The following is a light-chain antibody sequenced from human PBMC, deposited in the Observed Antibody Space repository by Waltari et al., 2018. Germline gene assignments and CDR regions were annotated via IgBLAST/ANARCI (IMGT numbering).Light chain of an antibody. CDR1: SSDVGGYKY. J-gene: IGLJ2*01. V-gene: IGLV2-14*03. Sequence: QSALAQPASVSGSPGQSITISCTGTSSDVGGYKYVSWYQQHPGKAPKLMIFDVSNRPSGVSNRFSGSKSGNTASLTISGLQAEDEADYYCSSYGSSSTPYVVFGGGTKLTVL. CDR2: DVS. CDR3: SSYGSSSTPYVV.